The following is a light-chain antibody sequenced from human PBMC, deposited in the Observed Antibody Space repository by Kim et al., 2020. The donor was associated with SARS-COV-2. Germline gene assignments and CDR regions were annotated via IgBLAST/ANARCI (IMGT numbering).Light chain of an antibody. Sequence: NFMLTQPHSVSESPGKTVTISRTRSSGSIASNYVQWYQQRPGSAPTTVIYEDNQRPSGVPDRFSGSIDSSSNSASLTISGLKTEDEADYYCQSYDSSNWVFGGGTKLTVL. V-gene: IGLV6-57*04. CDR3: QSYDSSNWV. CDR2: EDN. J-gene: IGLJ3*02. CDR1: SGSIASNY.